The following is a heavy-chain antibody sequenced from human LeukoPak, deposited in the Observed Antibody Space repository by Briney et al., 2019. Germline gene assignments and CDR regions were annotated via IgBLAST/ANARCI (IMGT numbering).Heavy chain of an antibody. D-gene: IGHD6-13*01. CDR2: ISYDGSNK. V-gene: IGHV3-30*18. CDR1: GFTFSSYG. J-gene: IGHJ4*02. Sequence: GGSLRLSCAASGFTFSSYGMHWVRQAPGKGLEWVAVISYDGSNKYYADSVKGQFTISRDNSKNTLYLQMNSLRAEDTAVYYCAKSLAAAGTAYWGQGTLVTVSS. CDR3: AKSLAAAGTAY.